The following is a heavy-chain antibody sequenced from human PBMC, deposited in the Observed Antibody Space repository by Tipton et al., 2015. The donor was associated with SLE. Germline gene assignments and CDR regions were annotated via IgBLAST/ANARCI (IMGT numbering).Heavy chain of an antibody. CDR2: VYFSGTT. Sequence: TLSLTCSVSGGSISSSRFYWGWLRQPPGKGLEWIGHVYFSGTTYYNPSLKSRVTISVDTSKNHFSLKLSSVTAADAAVYYCARSPAGVVISYFDYWGQGTLGTV. CDR3: ARSPAGVVISYFDY. V-gene: IGHV4-39*07. D-gene: IGHD3-3*01. CDR1: GGSISSSRFY. J-gene: IGHJ4*02.